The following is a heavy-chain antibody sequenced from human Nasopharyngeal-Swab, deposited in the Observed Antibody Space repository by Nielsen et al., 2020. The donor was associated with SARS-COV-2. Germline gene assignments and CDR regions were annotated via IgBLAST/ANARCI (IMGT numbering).Heavy chain of an antibody. CDR3: TRCGGGCYSGRDY. J-gene: IGHJ4*02. D-gene: IGHD2-15*01. CDR2: IRSKGNNYAT. Sequence: GGSLRLSCAASGFTFSDSAIHWVRQASGEGLELVARIRSKGNNYATAYSASVKGRFIIFRDDPTNTAYLQMNSLKTADTAMYYCTRCGGGCYSGRDYWGQGTLVTVSS. V-gene: IGHV3-73*01. CDR1: GFTFSDSA.